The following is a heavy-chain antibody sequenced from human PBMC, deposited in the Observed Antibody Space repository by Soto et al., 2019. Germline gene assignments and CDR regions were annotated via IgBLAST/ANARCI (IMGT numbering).Heavy chain of an antibody. CDR3: ARDGGPSSYYYYYGMDV. V-gene: IGHV3-7*05. CDR1: GFTVNNFW. CDR2: IKYDGSEK. Sequence: EVQLVESGGGLVQLGGSLRLSCAASGFTVNNFWMTWVRQAPGKGLEWVANIKYDGSEKYYVDSVKGRFTVSRDNAKNSLCLQMNSLRAEDTAVYYCARDGGPSSYYYYYGMDVWGRGTTVTVSS. D-gene: IGHD2-15*01. J-gene: IGHJ6*02.